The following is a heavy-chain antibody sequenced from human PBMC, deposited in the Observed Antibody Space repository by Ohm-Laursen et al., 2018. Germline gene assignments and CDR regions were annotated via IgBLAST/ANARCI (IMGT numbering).Heavy chain of an antibody. D-gene: IGHD5-18*01. V-gene: IGHV1-18*01. J-gene: IGHJ4*02. Sequence: SVKVSCKASGYTFSSYDIIWVRQAPGQGLEWMGWISAYNGNTNYAQKLQGRVTMTTDTSTSTAYMELRSLRSDDTAVYYCAKSGGYSYGYYLDYWGQGTLVTVSS. CDR3: AKSGGYSYGYYLDY. CDR2: ISAYNGNT. CDR1: GYTFSSYD.